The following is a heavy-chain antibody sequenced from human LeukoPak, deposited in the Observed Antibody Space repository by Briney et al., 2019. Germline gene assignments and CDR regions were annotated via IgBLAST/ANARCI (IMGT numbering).Heavy chain of an antibody. J-gene: IGHJ5*02. CDR3: ARDRPHNWFDP. CDR2: INWNGGST. V-gene: IGHV3-20*04. CDR1: GFTFDDYG. Sequence: GGSLRLSCAASGFTFDDYGMSWVRQAPGKGLEWVSGINWNGGSTGYADSVKGRFTISRDNAKNTLYLQMNSLRAEGTAVYYCARDRPHNWFDPWGQGTLVTVSS. D-gene: IGHD6-6*01.